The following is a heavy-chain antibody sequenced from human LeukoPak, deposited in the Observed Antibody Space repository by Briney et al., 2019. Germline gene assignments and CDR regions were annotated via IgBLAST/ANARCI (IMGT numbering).Heavy chain of an antibody. D-gene: IGHD1-14*01. Sequence: GGSLRLSCAASGFPFSSYAMSWVRQAPGKGLEWVSAISGSGGSTYYADSVKGRFTISRDNSKSTLYLQMNSLIVEETAVYYCAQDRDATVSQPHFHYWGQGPLVTVSS. J-gene: IGHJ1*01. CDR3: AQDRDATVSQPHFHY. V-gene: IGHV3-23*01. CDR2: ISGSGGST. CDR1: GFPFSSYA.